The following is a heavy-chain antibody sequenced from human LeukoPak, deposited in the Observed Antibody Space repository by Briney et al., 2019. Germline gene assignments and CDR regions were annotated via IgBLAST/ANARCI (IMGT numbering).Heavy chain of an antibody. D-gene: IGHD4-17*01. V-gene: IGHV3-30-3*01. CDR2: ISYDGSNK. CDR3: ASPGLRYGDYDYFDY. CDR1: GYTFTGYY. Sequence: SCKASGYTFTGYYMHWVRQAPGKGLEWVAVISYDGSNKYYADSVKGRFTISRDNSKNTLYLQMNSLRAEDTAVYYCASPGLRYGDYDYFDYWGQGTLVTVPS. J-gene: IGHJ4*02.